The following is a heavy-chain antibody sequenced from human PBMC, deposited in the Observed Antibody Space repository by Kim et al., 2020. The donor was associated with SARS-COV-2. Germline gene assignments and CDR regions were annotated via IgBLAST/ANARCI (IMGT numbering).Heavy chain of an antibody. CDR3: ASGVGSSWWDGYYYYGMDV. V-gene: IGHV3-30-3*01. J-gene: IGHJ6*02. CDR2: ISYDGSNK. Sequence: GGSLRLSCAASGFTFSSYAMHWVRQAPGKGLEWVAVISYDGSNKYYADSVKGRFTISRDNSKNTLYLQMNSLRAEDTAVYYCASGVGSSWWDGYYYYGMDVWGQGTTVTVSS. D-gene: IGHD6-13*01. CDR1: GFTFSSYA.